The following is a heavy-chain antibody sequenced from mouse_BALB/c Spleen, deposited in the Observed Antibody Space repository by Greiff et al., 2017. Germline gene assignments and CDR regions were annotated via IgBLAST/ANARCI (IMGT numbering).Heavy chain of an antibody. CDR2: ISYSGST. V-gene: IGHV3-2*02. J-gene: IGHJ2*01. CDR3: ARQDDYFDY. CDR1: GYSITSDYA. Sequence: EVQLQQSGPGLVKPSQSLSLTCTVTGYSITSDYAWNWIRQFPGNKLEWMGYISYSGSTSYNPSLKSRISITRDTSKNQFFLQLNSMTTEDTATYYCARQDDYFDYWGQGTTLTVSS.